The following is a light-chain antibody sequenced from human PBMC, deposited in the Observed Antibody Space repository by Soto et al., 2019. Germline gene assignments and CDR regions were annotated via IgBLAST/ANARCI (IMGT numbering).Light chain of an antibody. J-gene: IGKJ1*01. V-gene: IGKV3-11*01. CDR2: DTS. Sequence: EIVMTQSPATLSVSAGERATLSCRASQSVGSDLAWYQQKPGQAPRLLIYDTSDRATGVPARFSGSGSGTDFTLTISGLEPEDFVVYYCQQRNDWPWTFGQGTKVDIK. CDR1: QSVGSD. CDR3: QQRNDWPWT.